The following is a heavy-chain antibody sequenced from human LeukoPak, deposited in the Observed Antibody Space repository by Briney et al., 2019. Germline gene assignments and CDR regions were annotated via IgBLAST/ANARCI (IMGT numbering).Heavy chain of an antibody. Sequence: GGSLRLSCTASGFTFNNYVMYWVRQAPGKGLEYVSAITGNGDGTYYANSVKGRFIISRDNSTNTLDLQMGSLRAEETAVYYCARRTKGSVFDIWGQGTMVTVSS. CDR3: ARRTKGSVFDI. V-gene: IGHV3-64*01. CDR2: ITGNGDGT. D-gene: IGHD3-3*01. CDR1: GFTFNNYV. J-gene: IGHJ3*02.